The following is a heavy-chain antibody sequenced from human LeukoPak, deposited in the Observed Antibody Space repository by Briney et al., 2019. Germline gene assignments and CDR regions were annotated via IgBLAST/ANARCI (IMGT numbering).Heavy chain of an antibody. D-gene: IGHD3-22*01. Sequence: GRSLRLSCAASGFTFSTYWMNWFRQAPGKGLEWVGNINHDGSEKNYVDSVKGRFTISRDNAKDSLYLQMNSLRAEDTAVYYCATDRKSYDWSDYRFHYWGQGALVTVSS. CDR3: ATDRKSYDWSDYRFHY. V-gene: IGHV3-7*01. J-gene: IGHJ4*01. CDR2: INHDGSEK. CDR1: GFTFSTYW.